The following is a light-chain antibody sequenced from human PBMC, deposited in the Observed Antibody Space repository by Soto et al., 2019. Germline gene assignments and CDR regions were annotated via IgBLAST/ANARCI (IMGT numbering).Light chain of an antibody. CDR2: AAS. J-gene: IGKJ2*01. Sequence: DVQLTQSPSFLSTSVGDRVTITCRASQGISSYLSWYPQKPGKAPKLLMYAASTLQRGVPSRFSGSGSGTEFTLTISSLQPEDFGTYYCQQRNTSPYSFGQGTKLEIK. CDR1: QGISSY. CDR3: QQRNTSPYS. V-gene: IGKV1-9*01.